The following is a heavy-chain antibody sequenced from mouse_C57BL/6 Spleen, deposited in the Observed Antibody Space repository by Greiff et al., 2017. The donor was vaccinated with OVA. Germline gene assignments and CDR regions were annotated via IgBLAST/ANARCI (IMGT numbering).Heavy chain of an antibody. Sequence: VQLQQSGPELVKPGASVKISCKASGYSFTGYYMNWVKQSPEKSLEWIGEINPSTGGTTYNQKFKAKATLTVDKSSSTAYMQLKSLTSEDSAVYYCARFDGYYPFDYGGQGTTLTVSS. D-gene: IGHD2-3*01. CDR3: ARFDGYYPFDY. J-gene: IGHJ2*01. CDR1: GYSFTGYY. V-gene: IGHV1-42*01. CDR2: INPSTGGT.